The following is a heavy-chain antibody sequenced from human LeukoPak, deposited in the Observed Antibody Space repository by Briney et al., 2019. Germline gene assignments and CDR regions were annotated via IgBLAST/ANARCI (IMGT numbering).Heavy chain of an antibody. J-gene: IGHJ6*02. V-gene: IGHV4-34*01. D-gene: IGHD6-13*01. CDR3: ARVWHNSSSWYVGYYYYGMDV. Sequence: SETLSLTCALYGGSFTYYYWAWIRQPPGKGLEWIGEINHAGTADYNPSLKSRVTISVDTSKNQFSLKLSSVTAADTAVYYCARVWHNSSSWYVGYYYYGMDVWGQGTTVTVSS. CDR1: GGSFTYYY. CDR2: INHAGTA.